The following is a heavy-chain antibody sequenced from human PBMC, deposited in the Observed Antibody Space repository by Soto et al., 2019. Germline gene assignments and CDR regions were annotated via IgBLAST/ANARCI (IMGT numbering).Heavy chain of an antibody. J-gene: IGHJ6*02. CDR1: GFTVSSNY. Sequence: GGSLRLSCAASGFTVSSNYMSWVRQAPGKGLEWVSVIYSGGSTYYADSVKGRFTISGDNSKNTLYLQMNSLRAEDTAVYYCARSSGRLRFLEWLSNYYYYYGMDVWGQGTTVTVSS. CDR3: ARSSGRLRFLEWLSNYYYYYGMDV. D-gene: IGHD3-3*01. V-gene: IGHV3-53*01. CDR2: IYSGGST.